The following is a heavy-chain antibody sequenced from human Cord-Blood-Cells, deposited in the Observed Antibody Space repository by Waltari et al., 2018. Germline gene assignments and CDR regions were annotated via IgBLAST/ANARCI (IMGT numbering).Heavy chain of an antibody. J-gene: IGHJ3*02. CDR1: GFTFRSYG. V-gene: IGHV3-33*01. D-gene: IGHD7-27*01. CDR2: IWYDGSNK. CDR3: ARDPTGDNAFDI. Sequence: QVQLVESGGGVVQPGRSLRLPCAGSGFTFRSYGMPWVRQAPGKGLEWVAVIWYDGSNKYYADSVKGRFTISRDNSKNTLYLQMNSLRAEDTAVYYCARDPTGDNAFDIWGQGTMVTVSS.